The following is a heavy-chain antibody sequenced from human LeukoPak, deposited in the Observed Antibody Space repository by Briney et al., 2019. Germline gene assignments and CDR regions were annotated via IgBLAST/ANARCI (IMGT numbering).Heavy chain of an antibody. V-gene: IGHV4-4*02. CDR1: GGSISSNNW. CDR3: ARGPPAGAFDL. J-gene: IGHJ3*01. CDR2: IYHGGST. D-gene: IGHD3-10*01. Sequence: PSETLSLTCAVSGGSISSNNWWSWVRQPPGKGLEWIGEIYHGGSTNYNPSLKSRVTISIDKSKKQISLKLSSVTAADTAVYYCARGPPAGAFDLWGQGTMVTVSS.